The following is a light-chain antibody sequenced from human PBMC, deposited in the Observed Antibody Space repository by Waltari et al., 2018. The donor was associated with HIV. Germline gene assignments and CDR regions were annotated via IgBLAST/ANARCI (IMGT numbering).Light chain of an antibody. CDR2: GAS. CDR1: QSVSSSY. Sequence: TQSPGTLSLSPGERATLSCRASQSVSSSYLAWYQQKPGQTPRLLIYGASSRATGIPDRFSGSGSGTDFTLTISRLEPEDFAVYYCQQYGSSPPLTFGPGTKVDIK. CDR3: QQYGSSPPLT. J-gene: IGKJ3*01. V-gene: IGKV3-20*01.